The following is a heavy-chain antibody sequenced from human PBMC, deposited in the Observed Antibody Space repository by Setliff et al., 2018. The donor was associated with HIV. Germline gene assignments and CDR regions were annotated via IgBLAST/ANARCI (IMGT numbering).Heavy chain of an antibody. J-gene: IGHJ4*02. CDR1: GGSVSSSSSY. CDR2: VCYSRSS. CDR3: ARHGVDDTSANYFRFGVHDH. V-gene: IGHV4-39*01. Sequence: LSLTCTVSGGSVSSSSSYWGWIRQPPGKGLEWIGNVCYSRSSYYNPSLKSRVTISVDTSKNQLSLKLSSVTAADTAVYYCARHGVDDTSANYFRFGVHDHWGQGTLVTVSS. D-gene: IGHD3-22*01.